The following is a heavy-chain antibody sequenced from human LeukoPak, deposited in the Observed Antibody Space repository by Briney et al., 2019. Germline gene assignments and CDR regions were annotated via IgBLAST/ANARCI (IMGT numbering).Heavy chain of an antibody. V-gene: IGHV3-48*04. CDR3: ASWTKGYFDY. CDR1: GFSFSSNS. D-gene: IGHD3/OR15-3a*01. J-gene: IGHJ4*02. Sequence: GGSLRLSCAASGFSFSSNSMNWVRQAPGKGLEWVSYISSSGSTIYYADSVKGRFTISRDNAKNSLYLQMNSLRAEDTAVYYCASWTKGYFDYWGQGTLVTVSS. CDR2: ISSSGSTI.